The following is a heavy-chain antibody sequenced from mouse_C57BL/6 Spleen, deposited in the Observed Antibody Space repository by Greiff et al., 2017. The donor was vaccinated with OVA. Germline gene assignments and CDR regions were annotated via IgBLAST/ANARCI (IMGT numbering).Heavy chain of an antibody. CDR2: IYPGNSDT. J-gene: IGHJ2*01. D-gene: IGHD1-1*01. Sequence: DVKLQESGTVLARPGASVKMSCKTSGYTFTSYWMHWVKQRPGQGLEWIGAIYPGNSDTSYNQKFKGKAKLTAVTSASTAYMELSSLTKEDSAVYYCTRENYYGSSRGYYFDYWGQGTTLTVSS. V-gene: IGHV1-5*01. CDR1: GYTFTSYW. CDR3: TRENYYGSSRGYYFDY.